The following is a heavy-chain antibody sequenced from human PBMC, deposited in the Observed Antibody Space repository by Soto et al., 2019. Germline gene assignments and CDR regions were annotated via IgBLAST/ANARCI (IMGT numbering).Heavy chain of an antibody. V-gene: IGHV1-8*01. Sequence: ASVKVSCKASGYTFTSYDINWVRQATGQGLEWMGWMNPNSGNTGYAQKFQGRVTMTRNTSISTAYMELSSLRSEDTAVYYCARGLPLLWFGELSLSWGQGTLVTVSS. CDR2: MNPNSGNT. J-gene: IGHJ5*02. D-gene: IGHD3-10*01. CDR3: ARGLPLLWFGELSLS. CDR1: GYTFTSYD.